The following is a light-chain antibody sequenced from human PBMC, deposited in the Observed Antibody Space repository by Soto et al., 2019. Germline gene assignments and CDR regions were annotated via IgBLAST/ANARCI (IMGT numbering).Light chain of an antibody. CDR3: CSYGGFSTFVI. J-gene: IGLJ2*01. CDR1: SSNIGAGFD. V-gene: IGLV1-40*01. Sequence: QSVLTQPPSVSGAPGQSVTISCTGSSSNIGAGFDVHWYQQLPGTAPKLLIYGSSDRPSGVPDRFSGSKSGNTASLTISGLQADDEAHYYCCSYGGFSTFVIFGGGTKLTVL. CDR2: GSS.